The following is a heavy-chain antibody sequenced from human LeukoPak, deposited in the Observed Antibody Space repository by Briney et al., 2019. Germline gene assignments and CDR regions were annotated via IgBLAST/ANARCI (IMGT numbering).Heavy chain of an antibody. CDR2: ISYDGSNK. V-gene: IGHV3-30*03. CDR3: VGDDAFDI. J-gene: IGHJ3*02. Sequence: GRSLRLSCAASGFTFSSYGMHWVRQAPGKGLEWVALISYDGSNKYYADSVKGRFTISRDNSKNTLYLQMNSLRAEDTAVYYCVGDDAFDIWGQGTMVTVSS. CDR1: GFTFSSYG.